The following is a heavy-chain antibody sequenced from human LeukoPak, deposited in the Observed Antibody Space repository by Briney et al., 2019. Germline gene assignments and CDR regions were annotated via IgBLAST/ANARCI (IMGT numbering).Heavy chain of an antibody. Sequence: PSETLSLTCTVSGYSISSDYFWSWIRQPPGKGLEWIGSIYHSGNTYYNPSLKSRVTISVDTSKNQFSLKLTSVTAADTAVYYCARIVTAGIYNMDVWGKGTTVTVSS. J-gene: IGHJ6*03. CDR3: ARIVTAGIYNMDV. CDR1: GYSISSDYF. CDR2: IYHSGNT. V-gene: IGHV4-38-2*02. D-gene: IGHD2-2*02.